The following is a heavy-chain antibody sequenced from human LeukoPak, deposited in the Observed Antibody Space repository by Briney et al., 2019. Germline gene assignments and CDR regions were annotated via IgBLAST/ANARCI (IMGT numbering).Heavy chain of an antibody. J-gene: IGHJ1*01. CDR1: GYTFTGYY. V-gene: IGHV1-2*02. D-gene: IGHD1-26*01. CDR3: AREYLDSGSSFQH. CDR2: INPNSGGT. Sequence: ASVKVSCKASGYTFTGYYMHWVRQAPGQGLEWMGWINPNSGGTNYAQKFQGRVTMTRDTSISTAYMELSRLRSDDTAVYYCAREYLDSGSSFQHWGQGTLVTVSS.